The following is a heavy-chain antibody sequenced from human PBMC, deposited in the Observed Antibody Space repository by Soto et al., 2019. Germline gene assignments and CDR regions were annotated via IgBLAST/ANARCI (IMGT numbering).Heavy chain of an antibody. CDR3: ARGHYYDSSGSIPGRVVEYYFDY. CDR1: GGSISSYY. Sequence: ETLSLTGPVSGGSISSYYWSWIRQPPGKGLEWIGCIYYSGSTNYNPSLKSRVTISVDTSKNQFSLKLSSVTAAETAVYYCARGHYYDSSGSIPGRVVEYYFDYWGQGTLVTVYS. V-gene: IGHV4-59*01. D-gene: IGHD3-22*01. CDR2: IYYSGST. J-gene: IGHJ4*02.